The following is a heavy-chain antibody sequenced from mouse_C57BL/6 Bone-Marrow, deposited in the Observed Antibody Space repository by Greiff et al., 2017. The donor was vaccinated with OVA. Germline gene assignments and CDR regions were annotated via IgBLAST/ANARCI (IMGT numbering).Heavy chain of an antibody. CDR1: GFTFSDAW. V-gene: IGHV6-6*01. D-gene: IGHD2-10*01. CDR2: IRNKANNHAT. Sequence: EVQVVESGGGLVQPGGSMKLSCAASGFTFSDAWMDWVRQSPEKGLEWVAEIRNKANNHATYYAESVKGRFTISRDDSKSSVYLQMNSLRAEDTGIYYCTRPSYYGNYNGLAYWGQGTLVTVSA. J-gene: IGHJ3*01. CDR3: TRPSYYGNYNGLAY.